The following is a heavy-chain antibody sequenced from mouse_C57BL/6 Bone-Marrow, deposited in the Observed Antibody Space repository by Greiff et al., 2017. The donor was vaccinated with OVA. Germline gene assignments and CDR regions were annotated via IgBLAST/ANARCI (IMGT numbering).Heavy chain of an antibody. CDR3: ARDSWYFDV. Sequence: EVHLVESGGGLVQPGGSLSLSCAASGFTFTDYYMSWVRQPPGTALEWLGFIRNKANGYTTEYSASVKGRFTISRDNSQSILYLQMNALRAEDSATYYCARDSWYFDVWGTGTTVTVSS. CDR1: GFTFTDYY. V-gene: IGHV7-3*01. CDR2: IRNKANGYTT. J-gene: IGHJ1*03.